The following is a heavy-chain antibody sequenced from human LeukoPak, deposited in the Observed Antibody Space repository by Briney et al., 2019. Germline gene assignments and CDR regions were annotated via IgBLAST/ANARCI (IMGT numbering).Heavy chain of an antibody. CDR3: ARSSYTSGSSYFDY. CDR1: GFTVSSNY. Sequence: PAGGSLRLSCAASGFTVSSNYMSWVRQAPGKGLEWVSVIYSGGSTYYADSVKGRFTISRHNSKKKLYLQMNSLRAEDTAGEYCARSSYTSGSSYFDYWGQGTLVTVSA. D-gene: IGHD3-10*01. CDR2: IYSGGST. V-gene: IGHV3-53*04. J-gene: IGHJ4*02.